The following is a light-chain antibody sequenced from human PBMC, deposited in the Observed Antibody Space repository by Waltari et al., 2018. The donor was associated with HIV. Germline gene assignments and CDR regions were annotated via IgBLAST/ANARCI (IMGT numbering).Light chain of an antibody. CDR3: CSYAGSRGVV. CDR1: SSHVGSSNL. Sequence: QSALTPPASVSGSPGPSIPISCPATSSHVGSSNLVSCYQHHPHKAPQVVIYEVTKPPSGVSNRFSGSKSGNTASLTISGLQAEDESDYYCCSYAGSRGVVFGGGTKLTVL. J-gene: IGLJ2*01. V-gene: IGLV2-23*02. CDR2: EVT.